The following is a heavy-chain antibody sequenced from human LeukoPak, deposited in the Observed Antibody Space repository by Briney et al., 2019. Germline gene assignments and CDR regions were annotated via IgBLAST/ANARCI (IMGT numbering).Heavy chain of an antibody. CDR2: ITSPVGRM. V-gene: IGHV3-21*01. CDR3: AKGGRAAADRNFDL. Sequence: PGGSLRLSCAASGFTFSTYGMNWVRQAPGKGLEWVSSITSPVGRMYYADSLKGRITISRDNSKNTLYLQMNSLRVEDTAVYYCAKGGRAAADRNFDLWGRGTLVTVSS. J-gene: IGHJ2*01. CDR1: GFTFSTYG. D-gene: IGHD6-13*01.